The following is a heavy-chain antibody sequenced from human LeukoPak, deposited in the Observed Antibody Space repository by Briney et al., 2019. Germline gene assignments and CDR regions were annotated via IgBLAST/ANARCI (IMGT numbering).Heavy chain of an antibody. CDR2: IYTSGST. V-gene: IGHV4-4*07. Sequence: SETLSLTCTVSGDSISNFYWSWIRQPAGKGVEWIGRIYTSGSTNYNPSLKSRVTMSVDTSKNQFSLKLSSVTAADTAVYYCARDVVAAPGTWDYWGQGTLVTVSS. CDR1: GDSISNFY. J-gene: IGHJ4*02. CDR3: ARDVVAAPGTWDY. D-gene: IGHD6-13*01.